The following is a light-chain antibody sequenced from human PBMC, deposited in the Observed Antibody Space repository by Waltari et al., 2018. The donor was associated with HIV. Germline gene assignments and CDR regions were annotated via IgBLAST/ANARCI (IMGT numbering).Light chain of an antibody. Sequence: QSVLTQPPPVSRATGPTVPIPCAGRSSNIRARALFDSHWYQQLPGTAPKLLIYGNNNRPSGVPDRFSGSKSGASASLAITGLQAEDEADYYCQAYDTRLSGSVFGGGTKLTVL. CDR3: QAYDTRLSGSV. CDR2: GNN. J-gene: IGLJ3*02. CDR1: SSNIRARALFD. V-gene: IGLV1-40*01.